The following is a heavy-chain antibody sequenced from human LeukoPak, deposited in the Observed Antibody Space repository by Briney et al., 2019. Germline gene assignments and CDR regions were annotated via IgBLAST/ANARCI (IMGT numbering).Heavy chain of an antibody. V-gene: IGHV3-23*01. D-gene: IGHD3-22*01. CDR1: GFTFSNYG. J-gene: IGHJ4*02. Sequence: GGSLRLSCAASGFTFSNYGMSWVRQAPGKGLEWVSTISGNGITTYYADSVKGRFTISRDNPKNTAYLQMNSLRADDTAVYYCAGVSSGYYYWGQGTLVTVSS. CDR2: ISGNGITT. CDR3: AGVSSGYYY.